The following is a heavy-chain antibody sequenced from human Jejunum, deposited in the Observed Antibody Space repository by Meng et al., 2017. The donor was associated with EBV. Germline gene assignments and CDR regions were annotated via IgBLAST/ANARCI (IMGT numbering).Heavy chain of an antibody. CDR3: ARLGGYASGTYYPIDP. CDR1: GGSFSDYY. D-gene: IGHD3-10*01. Sequence: HARLHRVGPGLFKPSGALSLPCAVYGGSFSDYYWTWIRQPPGKGLEWIGEINHGRGAIYNPSLKSRVTISVDTSKNQFSLKLSSVTAADTAVYYCARLGGYASGTYYPIDPWGQGTLVTVSS. CDR2: INHGRGA. V-gene: IGHV4-34*01. J-gene: IGHJ5*02.